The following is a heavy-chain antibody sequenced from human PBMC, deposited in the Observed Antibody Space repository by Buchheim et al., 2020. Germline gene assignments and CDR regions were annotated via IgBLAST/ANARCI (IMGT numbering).Heavy chain of an antibody. CDR1: GGSISSYY. CDR2: IYSSGST. D-gene: IGHD6-19*01. V-gene: IGHV4-59*01. J-gene: IGHJ5*02. Sequence: QVQLQESGPGLVKPSETLSLTCTVSGGSISSYYWSWIRQPPGKGLEWIGYIYSSGSTNYNPSLKSRVTISADTSKNKFSRKLNSVTAADTAVYYCARHAPRGSGWFDPWGQGTL. CDR3: ARHAPRGSGWFDP.